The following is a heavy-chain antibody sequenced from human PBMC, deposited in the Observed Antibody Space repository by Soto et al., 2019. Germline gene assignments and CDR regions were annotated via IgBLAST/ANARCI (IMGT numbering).Heavy chain of an antibody. J-gene: IGHJ4*02. CDR2: ISAYNGNT. D-gene: IGHD3-10*01. CDR1: GYTFTSYA. CDR3: AKSGPHGGY. V-gene: IGHV1-18*01. Sequence: QVQLVQSGAEVKKPGASVKVSCKASGYTFTSYAISWVRQAPGQGLEWMGWISAYNGNTNYAQKLQGRVTMTTDTYTAPAYMELSNLTADDSAVYYCAKSGPHGGYWGQGSLVTVSS.